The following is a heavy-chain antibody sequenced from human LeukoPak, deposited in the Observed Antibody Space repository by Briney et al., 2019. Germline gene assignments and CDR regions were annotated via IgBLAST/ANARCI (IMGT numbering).Heavy chain of an antibody. CDR1: GYSISSGYH. J-gene: IGHJ4*02. D-gene: IGHD1-1*01. CDR2: IHHSGST. Sequence: PSETLSLTCAVSGYSISSGYHWDWIRQPPGKGLEWIGSIHHSGSTYYNPSLKSRVTISVDTSKNQFSLKLSSVTAADTAVYYCARISWNPDYWGQGTLVTVSS. CDR3: ARISWNPDY. V-gene: IGHV4-38-2*01.